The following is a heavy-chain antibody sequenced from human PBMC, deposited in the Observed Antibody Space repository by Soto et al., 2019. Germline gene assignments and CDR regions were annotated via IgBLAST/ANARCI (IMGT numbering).Heavy chain of an antibody. CDR1: GFNFSSYW. CDR3: ARDLSATGTGWYNFDF. V-gene: IGHV3-7*01. CDR2: IKQDGSGK. Sequence: EVQLVESGGGLVQPGGSLRLSCAASGFNFSSYWMSWVRQAPGKGPELVANIKQDGSGKYYVDSVKGRFTISRENAKNSLYLQMNSLRAEDTAVDYCARDLSATGTGWYNFDFWGQGTLVNVS. J-gene: IGHJ4*02. D-gene: IGHD6-19*01.